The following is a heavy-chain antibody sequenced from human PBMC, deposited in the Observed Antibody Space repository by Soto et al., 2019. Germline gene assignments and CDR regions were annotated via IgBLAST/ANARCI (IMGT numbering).Heavy chain of an antibody. CDR1: GFTFNTYG. J-gene: IGHJ5*02. D-gene: IGHD2-8*02. V-gene: IGHV3-30*18. CDR3: AENRDDCWWAAVEP. CDR2: LSHDGTIK. Sequence: HEQLVESGGGVVQPGRSLRLSCVASGFTFNTYGIHWVRQAPGKGLEWVAVLSHDGTIKYYAESVKGRFTVSRDNSKNTMYLQMNSLEVEDTAVYYCAENRDDCWWAAVEPWGQGTLVTVSS.